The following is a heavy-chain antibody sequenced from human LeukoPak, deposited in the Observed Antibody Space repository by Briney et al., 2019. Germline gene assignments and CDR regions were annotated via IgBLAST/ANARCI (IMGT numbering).Heavy chain of an antibody. CDR2: IYYSGST. D-gene: IGHD5-12*01. V-gene: IGHV4-61*01. CDR1: SGSISSDQSY. J-gene: IGHJ3*02. CDR3: ARSATITNDAFDI. Sequence: SETLSLTCIVSSGSISSDQSYWGWIRQPPGKGLEWIGDIYYSGSTNYNPSLKGRVTMSLAMSKNQFSLKLSSVTAADTAVYYCARSATITNDAFDIWGHGTMVTVSS.